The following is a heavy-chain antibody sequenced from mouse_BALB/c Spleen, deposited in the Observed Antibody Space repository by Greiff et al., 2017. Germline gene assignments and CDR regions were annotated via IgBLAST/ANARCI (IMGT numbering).Heavy chain of an antibody. CDR2: ISSGGGST. Sequence: EVMLVESGGGLVKPGGSLKLSCAASGFAFSSYDMSWVRQTPEKRLEWVAYISSGGGSTYYPDTVKGRFTISRDNAKNTLYLQMSSLKSEDTAMYYCARHQGGYDAWFAYWGQGTLVTVSA. CDR3: ARHQGGYDAWFAY. D-gene: IGHD2-2*01. J-gene: IGHJ3*01. CDR1: GFAFSSYD. V-gene: IGHV5-12-1*01.